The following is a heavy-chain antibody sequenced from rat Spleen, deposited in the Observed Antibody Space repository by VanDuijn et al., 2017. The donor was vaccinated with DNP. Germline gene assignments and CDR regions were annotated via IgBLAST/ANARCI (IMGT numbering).Heavy chain of an antibody. D-gene: IGHD1-4*01. CDR3: ATSPGPNWFAY. CDR2: ISYDGGST. Sequence: EVQLVESGGGLVQPGRSLKLSCAASGFTFSDYYMAWVRQAPTKGLEWVAYISYDGGSTNYGDSVKGRFTISRDNANRTLYLQMDSLRPEDTATYYCATSPGPNWFAYWGQGTLVTVSS. J-gene: IGHJ3*01. CDR1: GFTFSDYY. V-gene: IGHV5-20*01.